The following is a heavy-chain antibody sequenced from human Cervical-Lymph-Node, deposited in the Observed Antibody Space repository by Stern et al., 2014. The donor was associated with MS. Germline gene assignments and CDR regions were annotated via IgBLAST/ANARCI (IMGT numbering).Heavy chain of an antibody. CDR1: GGSFTSFA. J-gene: IGHJ6*02. CDR3: ATEVGSLGMDV. D-gene: IGHD3-16*01. CDR2: ITPIFGSA. V-gene: IGHV1-69*06. Sequence: VQLVQSGAEVKKPGSSVKVSCKASGGSFTSFAISWGRQAPGQGLEWMGGITPIFGSADYAQKFQGRVTITADKSTSTVYMELSSLRSEDTAVYYCATEVGSLGMDVWGQGTTVTVSS.